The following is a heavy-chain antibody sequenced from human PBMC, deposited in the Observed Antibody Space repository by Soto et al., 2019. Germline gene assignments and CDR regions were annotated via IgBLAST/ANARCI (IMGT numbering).Heavy chain of an antibody. Sequence: GGSLRLSCAASGFSVSSTYMSWVRQAPGKGLEWVSTLSDGGSSHYADSVAGRFSVSRDNSKNTLYLQMSGLRADDTAIYYCSRDFAYGGYDFRGQGTQVTVSS. V-gene: IGHV3-53*01. CDR1: GFSVSSTY. CDR3: SRDFAYGGYDF. D-gene: IGHD5-12*01. J-gene: IGHJ4*02. CDR2: LSDGGSS.